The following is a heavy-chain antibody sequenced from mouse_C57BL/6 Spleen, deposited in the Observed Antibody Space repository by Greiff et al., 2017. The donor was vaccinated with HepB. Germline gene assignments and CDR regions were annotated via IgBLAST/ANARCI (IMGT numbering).Heavy chain of an antibody. Sequence: QVHVKQPGAELVKPGASVKLSCKASGYTFTSYWMQWVKQRPGQGLEWIGEIDPSDSYTNYNQKFKGKATLTVDTSSSTAYMQLSSLTSEDSAVYYCARWPPNSSGSSFDYWGQGTTLTVSS. J-gene: IGHJ2*01. CDR2: IDPSDSYT. CDR3: ARWPPNSSGSSFDY. V-gene: IGHV1-50*01. CDR1: GYTFTSYW. D-gene: IGHD3-2*02.